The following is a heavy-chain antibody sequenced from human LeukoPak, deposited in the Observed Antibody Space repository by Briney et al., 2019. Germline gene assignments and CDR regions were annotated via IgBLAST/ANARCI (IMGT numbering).Heavy chain of an antibody. Sequence: GGSLRLSCAASGFTFSDYYMSWIRQAPGKGLEWVGRIKSKTDGGTTDYAAPVKGRFTISRDDSKNTLYLQMNSLKTEDTAVYYCTTDVVVAATRTSRWGQGTLVTVSS. V-gene: IGHV3-15*01. CDR3: TTDVVVAATRTSR. CDR1: GFTFSDYY. J-gene: IGHJ4*02. CDR2: IKSKTDGGTT. D-gene: IGHD2-15*01.